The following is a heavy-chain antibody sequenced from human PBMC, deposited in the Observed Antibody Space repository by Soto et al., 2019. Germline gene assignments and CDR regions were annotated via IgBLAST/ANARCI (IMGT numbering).Heavy chain of an antibody. CDR3: ARSRGYCSGGSCNYYGMDV. J-gene: IGHJ6*02. D-gene: IGHD2-15*01. CDR1: GGSISSSSYY. Sequence: SETLSLTCTVSGGSISSSSYYWGWIRQPLGKGLEWIGSIYYSGSTYYNPSLKSRVTISVDTSKNQFSLKLSSVTAADTAVYYCARSRGYCSGGSCNYYGMDVWGQGTTVTVSS. V-gene: IGHV4-39*01. CDR2: IYYSGST.